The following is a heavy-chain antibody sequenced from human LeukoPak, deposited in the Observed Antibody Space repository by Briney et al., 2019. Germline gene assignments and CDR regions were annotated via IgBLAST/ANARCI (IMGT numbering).Heavy chain of an antibody. J-gene: IGHJ4*02. CDR3: ARGLLEWLPFDY. Sequence: GGSLRLSCAASGFTVSSNYMSWVRQAPGKGLEWVSVIYSGGSTYYADSVKGRFTISRDNSKNTPYLQMNSLRAEDTAVYYCARGLLEWLPFDYWGQGTLVTVSS. CDR1: GFTVSSNY. CDR2: IYSGGST. V-gene: IGHV3-53*01. D-gene: IGHD3-3*01.